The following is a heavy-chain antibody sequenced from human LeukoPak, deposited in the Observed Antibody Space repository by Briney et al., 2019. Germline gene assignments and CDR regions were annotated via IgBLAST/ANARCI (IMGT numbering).Heavy chain of an antibody. D-gene: IGHD3-3*01. CDR1: GGSISSYC. CDR3: ARGTNYYNYGMDV. J-gene: IGHJ6*02. CDR2: IYYSGTT. Sequence: SETLSLTCTVSGGSISSYCWSWIRQPPGKGLEWIGYIYYSGTTNYNPSLKSRVTISVDKSKNHFSLNLSSVTAADTAVYYCARGTNYYNYGMDVWGQGTTVTVSS. V-gene: IGHV4-59*01.